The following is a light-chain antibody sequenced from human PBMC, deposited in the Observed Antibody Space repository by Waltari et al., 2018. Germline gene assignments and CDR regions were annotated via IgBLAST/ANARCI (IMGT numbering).Light chain of an antibody. Sequence: DIVMTQSPDSLAVSLGERATINCNSSQSVFFRPNSKNSVSCFQQKPGPPPKLLTYWASTRESGVPDRFSGSGSGTDFTLTISSLQAEDVALYYCQHFYNSPFTFGGGTKVEIK. CDR3: QHFYNSPFT. J-gene: IGKJ4*01. CDR2: WAS. V-gene: IGKV4-1*01. CDR1: QSVFFRPNSKNS.